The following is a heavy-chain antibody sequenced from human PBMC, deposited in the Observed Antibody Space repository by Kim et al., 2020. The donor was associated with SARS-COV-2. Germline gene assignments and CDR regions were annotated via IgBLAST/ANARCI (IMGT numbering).Heavy chain of an antibody. J-gene: IGHJ4*02. Sequence: SVQGRFTITRGNSKNTLYLQMNSLRAEDTAVYYCAKDPYYDFWSGYYFDYWGQGTLVTVSS. CDR3: AKDPYYDFWSGYYFDY. D-gene: IGHD3-3*01. V-gene: IGHV3-23*01.